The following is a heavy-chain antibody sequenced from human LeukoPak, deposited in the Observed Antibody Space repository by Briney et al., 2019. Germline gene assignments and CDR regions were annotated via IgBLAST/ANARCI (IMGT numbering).Heavy chain of an antibody. J-gene: IGHJ5*02. CDR2: MNPNSGNT. CDR1: GYTFTSYD. Sequence: GASVKVSCKASGYTFTSYDINWVRQATGQGLEWMGWMNPNSGNTGYAQKFQGRVTMTRNTSISTAYMELSSLRSEDTAVYYCAREGGGVQLLSAMVPNNWFDPWGQGTLVTVSS. D-gene: IGHD2-2*01. V-gene: IGHV1-8*01. CDR3: AREGGGVQLLSAMVPNNWFDP.